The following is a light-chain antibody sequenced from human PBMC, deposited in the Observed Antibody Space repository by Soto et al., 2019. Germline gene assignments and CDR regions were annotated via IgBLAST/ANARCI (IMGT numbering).Light chain of an antibody. J-gene: IGLJ1*01. CDR3: SSDTTNSNRV. Sequence: QSAMTQPASVSGSPGQSITISCTGTSSDVGGFNYVSWYKQHPGKAPKRLIYGVTNRPLGVSGRFSGSKSGNTASLSISGLQAEEEADYYRSSDTTNSNRVFGTGTKLTVL. CDR2: GVT. CDR1: SSDVGGFNY. V-gene: IGLV2-14*03.